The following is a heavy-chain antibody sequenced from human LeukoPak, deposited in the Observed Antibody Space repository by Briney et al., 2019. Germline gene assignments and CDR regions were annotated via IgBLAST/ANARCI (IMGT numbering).Heavy chain of an antibody. CDR2: ISGSGGST. V-gene: IGHV3-23*01. Sequence: GGSLRLSCAVSGFTFSSYAMNWVRQAPGKGLEWVSAISGSGGSTYYADSVKGRFTISRDKSKNTLYLQMNSLRAEDTAVYYCAKGDTAWELPHDYWGQGTLVTVSS. CDR1: GFTFSSYA. J-gene: IGHJ4*02. CDR3: AKGDTAWELPHDY. D-gene: IGHD1-26*01.